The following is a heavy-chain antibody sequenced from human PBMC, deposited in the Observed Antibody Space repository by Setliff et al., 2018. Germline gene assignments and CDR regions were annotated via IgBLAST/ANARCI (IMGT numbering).Heavy chain of an antibody. J-gene: IGHJ6*02. D-gene: IGHD2-21*02. CDR1: GFTFSDYY. CDR3: ARNWVTVQHYYYGMDV. Sequence: PGGSLRLSCAASGFTFSDYYMNWIRQAPGKGLEWVALIWNDGSSKFYGDSVKGRFTISRDNSKNTLYLQMDSLRAEDTAVYYCARNWVTVQHYYYGMDVWGQGTTVTVSS. V-gene: IGHV3-33*08. CDR2: IWNDGSSK.